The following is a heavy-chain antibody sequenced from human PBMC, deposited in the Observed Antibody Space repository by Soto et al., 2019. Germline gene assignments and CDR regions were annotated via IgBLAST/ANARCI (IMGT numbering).Heavy chain of an antibody. Sequence: PGGSLRLSCADSGVRCSSYSMSWVRQTPGKWLEWVSAITATGDRTYYADSVTGRFTISRDNSKKTHYLQMTSLRAEDTAMYYCATMNGYFEYWGQGTPVTVSS. J-gene: IGHJ4*02. CDR2: ITATGDRT. D-gene: IGHD3-22*01. CDR1: GVRCSSYS. V-gene: IGHV3-23*01. CDR3: ATMNGYFEY.